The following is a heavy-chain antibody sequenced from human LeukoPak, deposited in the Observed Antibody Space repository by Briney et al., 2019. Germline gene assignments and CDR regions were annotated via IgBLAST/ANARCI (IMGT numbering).Heavy chain of an antibody. D-gene: IGHD2-15*01. Sequence: ASVKVSSKASGYTFTSYGISWVRQAPGQGLEWMGWISAYNGNTNYAQKLQGRVTMTTDTSTSTAYMELRSLRSDDTAVYYCARDLVVVADNWFDPWGQGTLVTVSS. V-gene: IGHV1-18*01. J-gene: IGHJ5*02. CDR2: ISAYNGNT. CDR3: ARDLVVVADNWFDP. CDR1: GYTFTSYG.